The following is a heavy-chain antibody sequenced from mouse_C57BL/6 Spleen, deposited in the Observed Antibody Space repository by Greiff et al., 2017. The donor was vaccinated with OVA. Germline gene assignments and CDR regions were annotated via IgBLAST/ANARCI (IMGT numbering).Heavy chain of an antibody. V-gene: IGHV1-55*01. J-gene: IGHJ2*01. D-gene: IGHD5-1*01. CDR1: GYTFTSYW. Sequence: QVQLQQPGAELVKPGASVKMSCKASGYTFTSYWITWVKQRPGQGLEWIGDIYPGSGSTNYNEKFKSKATLTVDTSSSTAYMQLSSLTSEDSAVYYCASGREPTLGGYFDYWGQGTTLTVSS. CDR2: IYPGSGST. CDR3: ASGREPTLGGYFDY.